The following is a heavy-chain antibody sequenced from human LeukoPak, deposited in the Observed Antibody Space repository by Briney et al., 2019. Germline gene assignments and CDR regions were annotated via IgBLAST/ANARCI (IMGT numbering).Heavy chain of an antibody. Sequence: PGGSLRLSCAASGFTFSTYTMHWVRQAPGKGLEWVASISGSSGYIFYADSVKGRFTISRDNAKNSLYLQMNSLRAEDAGVYYCARESDDYGVLTGGDVLDMDVWGKGTTVTVSS. CDR1: GFTFSTYT. D-gene: IGHD4-17*01. CDR2: ISGSSGYI. V-gene: IGHV3-21*01. J-gene: IGHJ6*03. CDR3: ARESDDYGVLTGGDVLDMDV.